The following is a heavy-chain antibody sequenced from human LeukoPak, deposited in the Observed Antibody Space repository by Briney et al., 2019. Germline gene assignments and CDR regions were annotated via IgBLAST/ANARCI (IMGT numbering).Heavy chain of an antibody. CDR2: INPNSGGT. V-gene: IGHV1-2*02. Sequence: GASVKVSCKASGYTFTGYYMHWVRQAPGQGLEWMGWINPNSGGTNYAQKVQGRVTMTRDTSISTAYMELRRLRSDDTAVYYCARGASGVYTVTTSWFDPWGQGTLVTVSS. D-gene: IGHD4-17*01. CDR1: GYTFTGYY. CDR3: ARGASGVYTVTTSWFDP. J-gene: IGHJ5*02.